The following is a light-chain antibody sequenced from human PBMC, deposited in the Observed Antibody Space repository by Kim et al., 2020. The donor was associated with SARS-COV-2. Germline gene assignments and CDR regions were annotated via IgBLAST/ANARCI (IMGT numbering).Light chain of an antibody. CDR3: QQYNDWWT. Sequence: EIVLTQSPGTLSLSPGERATLSCRASQSVSSHLAWYQQIPGQAPRLLIYGASTRATGIPARFSGSGSGTEFILTISSLQSEDFAVYYCQQYNDWWTFGQGTKVDIK. J-gene: IGKJ1*01. CDR1: QSVSSH. CDR2: GAS. V-gene: IGKV3-15*01.